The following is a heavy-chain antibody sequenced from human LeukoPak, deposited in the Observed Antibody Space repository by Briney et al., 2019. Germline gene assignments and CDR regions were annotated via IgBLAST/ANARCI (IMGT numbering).Heavy chain of an antibody. Sequence: SETLSLTCTVSGASLSDYFWTWIRQPPGKGLEWIVRIYGGTAYYNPSLKSRPTISLDTSTSNHQFSLRLTSVTAADTAVYYCARGAQRTRISGYYSFDYWGRGILVTVSS. CDR1: GASLSDYF. CDR3: ARGAQRTRISGYYSFDY. V-gene: IGHV4-4*07. CDR2: IYGGTA. J-gene: IGHJ4*01. D-gene: IGHD5-12*01.